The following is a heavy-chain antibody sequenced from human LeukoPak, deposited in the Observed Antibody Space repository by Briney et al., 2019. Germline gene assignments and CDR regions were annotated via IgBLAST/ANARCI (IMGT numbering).Heavy chain of an antibody. CDR2: ISYDGGDK. Sequence: PGRSLRLSCAASGFAFSSYDMHWVRQAPGKGLEWVAVISYDGGDKYYVDSVKGRFTISRDNSKNTLYLQMNSLKAEDAAVYYCARVLSGSYDNYFDYWGQGTLVTVSS. V-gene: IGHV3-30*03. J-gene: IGHJ4*02. CDR1: GFAFSSYD. D-gene: IGHD1-26*01. CDR3: ARVLSGSYDNYFDY.